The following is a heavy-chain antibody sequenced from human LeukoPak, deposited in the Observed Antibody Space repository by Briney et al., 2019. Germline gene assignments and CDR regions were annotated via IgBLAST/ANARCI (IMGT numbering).Heavy chain of an antibody. CDR2: IYSSGRT. CDR3: ARVRGIVATVNYFDY. D-gene: IGHD5-12*01. J-gene: IGHJ4*02. Sequence: SETLSLTCTVSGGSISSGDYYWSWIRQPPGKGLEWIGYIYSSGRTNYNPSLKSRVTISVDTSKNQFSLKLSSVTAADTAVYYCARVRGIVATVNYFDYWGQGTLVTVSS. CDR1: GGSISSGDYY. V-gene: IGHV4-61*08.